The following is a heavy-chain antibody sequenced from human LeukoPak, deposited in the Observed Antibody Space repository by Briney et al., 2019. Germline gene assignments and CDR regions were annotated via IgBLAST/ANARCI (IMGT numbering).Heavy chain of an antibody. J-gene: IGHJ3*02. CDR2: ISSSSSYI. V-gene: IGHV3-21*01. CDR1: GFTFSSHG. Sequence: PGGSLRLSCAASGFTFSSHGMNWVRQAPGKGLEWVSSISSSSSYIYYADSVKGRFTISRDNAKNSLYLQMNSLRAEDTAVYYCARVKGGSSGYWVSSAFDIWGQGTMVTVSS. CDR3: ARVKGGSSGYWVSSAFDI. D-gene: IGHD3-22*01.